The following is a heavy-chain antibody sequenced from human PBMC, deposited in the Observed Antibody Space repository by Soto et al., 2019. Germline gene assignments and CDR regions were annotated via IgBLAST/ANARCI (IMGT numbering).Heavy chain of an antibody. V-gene: IGHV1-2*04. Sequence: VQLVQSGAEVKKPGASVKVSCKASGYTFTGYYMHCVRQAPGQGLEWMGWINPNSGGTNYAQKFQGWVTMTRDTSISTAYVELSRMRSDDTAAYYCERDRSENWGEFDYRGQGTLVTVSS. CDR2: INPNSGGT. D-gene: IGHD7-27*01. CDR3: ERDRSENWGEFDY. CDR1: GYTFTGYY. J-gene: IGHJ4*02.